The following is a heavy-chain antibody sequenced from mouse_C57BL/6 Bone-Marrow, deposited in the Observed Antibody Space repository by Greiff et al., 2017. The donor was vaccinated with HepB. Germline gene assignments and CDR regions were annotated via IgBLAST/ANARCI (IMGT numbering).Heavy chain of an antibody. CDR2: INPGSGGT. CDR3: ARLTTVVDY. V-gene: IGHV1-54*01. D-gene: IGHD1-1*01. J-gene: IGHJ2*01. Sequence: VQLMESGAELVRPGTSVKVSCKASGYAFTNYLIEWVKQRPGQGLEWIGVINPGSGGTNYNEKFKGKATLTADKSSSTAYMQLSSLTSEDSAVYFCARLTTVVDYWGQGTTLTVSS. CDR1: GYAFTNYL.